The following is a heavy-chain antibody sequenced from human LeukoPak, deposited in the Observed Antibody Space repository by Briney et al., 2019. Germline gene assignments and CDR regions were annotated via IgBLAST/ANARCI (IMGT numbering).Heavy chain of an antibody. CDR2: IIPIFGTA. Sequence: SVKVSCKASGGTFSSYAISWVRQAPGQGLEWMGGIIPIFGTANYAQKFQGRATITADKSTSTAYMELSSLRSEDTAVYYCARAPTYYYDSSGYYSTDNWFDPWGQGTLVTVSS. J-gene: IGHJ5*02. CDR1: GGTFSSYA. D-gene: IGHD3-22*01. V-gene: IGHV1-69*06. CDR3: ARAPTYYYDSSGYYSTDNWFDP.